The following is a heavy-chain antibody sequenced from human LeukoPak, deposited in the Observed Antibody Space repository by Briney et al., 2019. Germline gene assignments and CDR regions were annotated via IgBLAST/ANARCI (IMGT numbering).Heavy chain of an antibody. CDR3: AKPHTVRGDTFDY. V-gene: IGHV3-30*02. D-gene: IGHD3-10*01. Sequence: GGSLRLSCAASGFTFSSYGMHWVRQAPGKGLEWVAFIRYDGSNKYYADSVKGRFTISRDNSKNTLYLQMNSLRAEDTAVYYCAKPHTVRGDTFDYWGQGTLVTVSS. CDR2: IRYDGSNK. CDR1: GFTFSSYG. J-gene: IGHJ4*02.